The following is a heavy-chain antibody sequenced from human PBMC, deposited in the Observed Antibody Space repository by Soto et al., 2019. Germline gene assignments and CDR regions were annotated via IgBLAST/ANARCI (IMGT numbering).Heavy chain of an antibody. D-gene: IGHD1-1*01. CDR1: GYTFTNYG. V-gene: IGHV1-3*01. Sequence: ASVKVSCKASGYTFTNYGISWVRQAPGQRLEWMGWINAGNGNTKYSQKFQGRVTITRDTSASTAYMELSSLRSEDTAVYYCGRTGVRPTQYYFDYWGQGTLVTVSS. CDR2: INAGNGNT. J-gene: IGHJ4*02. CDR3: GRTGVRPTQYYFDY.